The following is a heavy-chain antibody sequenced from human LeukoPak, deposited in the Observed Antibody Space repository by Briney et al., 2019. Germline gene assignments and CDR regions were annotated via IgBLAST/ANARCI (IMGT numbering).Heavy chain of an antibody. Sequence: GGSLRLSCAASGFTFSSYWMHWVRQAPRQGLEWVSVISGSGGTTYYADSVKGRFTISRDNSKNTLYLQMVGLRAEDTAVYYCAKAGCSSTICYADYWGQGTLVTVSS. CDR3: AKAGCSSTICYADY. CDR1: GFTFSSYW. V-gene: IGHV3-23*01. CDR2: ISGSGGTT. J-gene: IGHJ4*02. D-gene: IGHD2-2*01.